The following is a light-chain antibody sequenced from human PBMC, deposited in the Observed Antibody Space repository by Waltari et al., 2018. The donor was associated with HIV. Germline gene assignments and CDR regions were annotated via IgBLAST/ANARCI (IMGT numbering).Light chain of an antibody. CDR3: QVWDSSTHVV. J-gene: IGLJ2*01. Sequence: SYELTQPLSVSVALGQTARITCGGNNIGSKNVHWYQQKPGQAPVLVIYRDSNRPSGVPERFSGCNAGNTATLTSSRAQAGEEADYYCQVWDSSTHVVFGGGTKLTVL. CDR1: NIGSKN. V-gene: IGLV3-9*01. CDR2: RDS.